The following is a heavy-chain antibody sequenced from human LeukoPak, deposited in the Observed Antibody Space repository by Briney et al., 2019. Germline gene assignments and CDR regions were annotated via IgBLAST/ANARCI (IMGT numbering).Heavy chain of an antibody. CDR1: GYTFTSYG. Sequence: ASVKVSCMASGYTFTSYGIIWVRQAAGQGLEWMGWISAYNGNTNYAQKPQGRVTMTTDTSTSTAYMELRSLRSDDTAVYHCARAQPGYSGYDFVYWGQGTLVTVSS. CDR2: ISAYNGNT. J-gene: IGHJ4*02. V-gene: IGHV1-18*01. CDR3: ARAQPGYSGYDFVY. D-gene: IGHD5-12*01.